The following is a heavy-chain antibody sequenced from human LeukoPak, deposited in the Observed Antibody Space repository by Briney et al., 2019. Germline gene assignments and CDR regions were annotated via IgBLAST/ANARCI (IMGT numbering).Heavy chain of an antibody. D-gene: IGHD3-3*01. CDR1: GFTFSNYW. Sequence: TGGSLRLSCAASGFTFSNYWMSCVRQGPGKGREWVSSISSSSSYIYYADSVKGRFTISRDNAKNSLYLQMNSLRAEDTAVYYCARDPRRSYYMDVWGKGTTVTVSS. CDR2: ISSSSSYI. V-gene: IGHV3-21*01. J-gene: IGHJ6*03. CDR3: ARDPRRSYYMDV.